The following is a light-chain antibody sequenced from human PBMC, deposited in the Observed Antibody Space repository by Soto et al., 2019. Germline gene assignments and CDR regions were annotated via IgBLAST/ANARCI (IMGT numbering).Light chain of an antibody. CDR2: GVS. Sequence: DILMTQSPSSLSASVGDRVTITCRASQSISRYFYGYQQKAGEAPTLLIYGVSSLQSGVPTRFIGSGVGTDSTLTTGSLQPEDFETYYCQQSYTTPSPFGQGTKLEIK. V-gene: IGKV1-39*01. CDR1: QSISRY. J-gene: IGKJ2*01. CDR3: QQSYTTPSP.